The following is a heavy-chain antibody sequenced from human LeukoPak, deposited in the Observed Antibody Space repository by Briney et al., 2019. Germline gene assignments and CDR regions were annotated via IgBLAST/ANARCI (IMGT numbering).Heavy chain of an antibody. J-gene: IGHJ4*02. CDR3: AKGNYQLLDN. D-gene: IGHD2-2*01. Sequence: GGSLRLSCAASGFTFSTYAMHWVRQAPDKGLEWVAVISYDGSNKYYADSVKGRFTISRDNSKNTLYLQMNSLRAEDTALYYCAKGNYQLLDNWGQGTLVTVSS. CDR2: ISYDGSNK. V-gene: IGHV3-30*04. CDR1: GFTFSTYA.